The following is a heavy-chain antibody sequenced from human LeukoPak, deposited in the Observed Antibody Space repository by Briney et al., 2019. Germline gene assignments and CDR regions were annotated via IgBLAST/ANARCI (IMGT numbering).Heavy chain of an antibody. Sequence: GGSLRLSCAASGFTFSYYSMNWVRQAPGKGLEWVSSFSTRSSTISYADSVKGRFAISRDNAKNSLYLQMNSLRDEDTAVYYCARDGGMGNLWFGELTDAFDIWGQGTMVTVSS. CDR2: FSTRSSTI. CDR1: GFTFSYYS. J-gene: IGHJ3*02. D-gene: IGHD3-10*01. CDR3: ARDGGMGNLWFGELTDAFDI. V-gene: IGHV3-48*02.